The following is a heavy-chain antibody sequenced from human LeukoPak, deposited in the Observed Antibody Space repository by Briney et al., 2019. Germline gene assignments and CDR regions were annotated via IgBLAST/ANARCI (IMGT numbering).Heavy chain of an antibody. Sequence: GASVKVSCKASGYTFTGYYMHWVRQAPGQGLEWMGWINPNSGGTNYAQKFQGRVTMTRDTSISTAYMGLSRLRSDDTAVYYCAIQLERREVLFDYWGQGTLVTVSS. D-gene: IGHD1-1*01. V-gene: IGHV1-2*02. CDR2: INPNSGGT. CDR3: AIQLERREVLFDY. CDR1: GYTFTGYY. J-gene: IGHJ4*02.